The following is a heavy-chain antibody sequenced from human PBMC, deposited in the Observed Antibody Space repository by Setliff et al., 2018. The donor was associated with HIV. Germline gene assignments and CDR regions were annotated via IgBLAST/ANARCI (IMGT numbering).Heavy chain of an antibody. CDR1: GFSLNTVGMC. CDR2: IYWDDDK. Sequence: SGPTLVNPTQTLTLTCTFSGFSLNTVGMCVSWIRQPPGKALEFLALIYWDDDKRYSPSLKTRLTISKDTSKNQVVLTMTNMDPVDSGTYFCARTRPPSGLASAYFFDSWGQGTLVTVSS. CDR3: ARTRPPSGLASAYFFDS. J-gene: IGHJ4*02. D-gene: IGHD6-25*01. V-gene: IGHV2-70*01.